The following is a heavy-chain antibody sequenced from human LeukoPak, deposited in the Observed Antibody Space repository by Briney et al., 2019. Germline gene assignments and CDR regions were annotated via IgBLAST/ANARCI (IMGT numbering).Heavy chain of an antibody. Sequence: ASVKVSCKVSGYTLTELSMHWVRQAPGKGLEWMGGFDPEDGETIYAQKFQGRVTMTEDTSTDTAYMELSSLRSEDTAVYYCARGDSSSWYVGYWGQGTLVTVSS. CDR1: GYTLTELS. CDR2: FDPEDGET. D-gene: IGHD6-13*01. CDR3: ARGDSSSWYVGY. J-gene: IGHJ4*02. V-gene: IGHV1-24*01.